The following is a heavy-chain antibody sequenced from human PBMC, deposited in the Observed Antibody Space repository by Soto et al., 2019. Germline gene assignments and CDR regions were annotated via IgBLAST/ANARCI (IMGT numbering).Heavy chain of an antibody. Sequence: GGSRRLPWGGSGVILSRYALLGGRLAPGKGLEVVAVILYDGGNKSYANSGKGRFTISRDNSKNTLYLQMNSLRAEDRALFYCARDVLLWFGEGYGMDVWGQGPTVTVSS. D-gene: IGHD3-10*01. J-gene: IGHJ6*02. CDR1: GVILSRYA. CDR3: ARDVLLWFGEGYGMDV. V-gene: IGHV3-30*04. CDR2: ILYDGGNK.